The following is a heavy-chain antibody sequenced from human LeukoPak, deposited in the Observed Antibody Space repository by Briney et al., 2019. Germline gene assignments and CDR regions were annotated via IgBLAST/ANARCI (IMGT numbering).Heavy chain of an antibody. J-gene: IGHJ6*02. CDR3: AKDRGEYYGSGSYKKRNYYYYGMDG. V-gene: IGHV3-9*01. Sequence: GGSLRLSCAASGFTFSSYAMSWVRQAPGKGLEWVSGISWNSGSIGYADSVKGRFTISRDNAKNSLYLQMNSLRAEDTALYYCAKDRGEYYGSGSYKKRNYYYYGMDGWGQGTTVTVSS. CDR2: ISWNSGSI. D-gene: IGHD3-10*01. CDR1: GFTFSSYA.